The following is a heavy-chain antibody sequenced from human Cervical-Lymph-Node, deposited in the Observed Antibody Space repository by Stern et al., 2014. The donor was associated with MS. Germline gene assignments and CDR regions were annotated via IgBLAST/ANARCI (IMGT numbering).Heavy chain of an antibody. CDR3: AREGGHCSGGGCYDAFDI. Sequence: VHLVESGAEVRKPGSSVKVSCKASGDTLTSYPITWVRLAPGQGLEWMGGIIPIFATVNYAQKFHGRVTITADESTSTAYMELNSLRSEDTAVYYCAREGGHCSGGGCYDAFDIWGQGTMLTVSS. V-gene: IGHV1-69*01. D-gene: IGHD2-15*01. CDR1: GDTLTSYP. CDR2: IIPIFATV. J-gene: IGHJ3*02.